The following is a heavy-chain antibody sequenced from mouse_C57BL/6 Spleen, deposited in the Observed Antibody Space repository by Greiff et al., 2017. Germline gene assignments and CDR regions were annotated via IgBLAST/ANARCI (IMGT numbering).Heavy chain of an antibody. CDR1: GYTFTSYW. V-gene: IGHV1-55*01. J-gene: IGHJ1*03. Sequence: QVQLQQPGAELVKPGASVKMSCKASGYTFTSYWLTWVKQRPGQGLEWIGDIYPGSGSTNYNEKFKSKATLTVDTSSSTAYMQLSSLTSEDSAVYYCARDSSKDFDVWGTGTTVTVSS. CDR3: ARDSSKDFDV. D-gene: IGHD2-12*01. CDR2: IYPGSGST.